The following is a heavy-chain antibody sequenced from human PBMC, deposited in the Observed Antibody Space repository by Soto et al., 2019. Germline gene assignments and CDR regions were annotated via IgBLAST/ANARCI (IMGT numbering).Heavy chain of an antibody. D-gene: IGHD3-22*01. J-gene: IGHJ3*02. V-gene: IGHV3-15*01. CDR2: VKSKTDGGDR. CDR1: GLPFNNAW. Sequence: PGGSLRLSCAASGLPFNNAWMILVRQSPGKGLEWVGRVKSKTDGGDRDYAAPLKGRFIISRDDLKATMSLQMNSLKIEDTAVYYCTKGYRDSRGGYNGDDAFDIWGQGTTVTVSS. CDR3: TKGYRDSRGGYNGDDAFDI.